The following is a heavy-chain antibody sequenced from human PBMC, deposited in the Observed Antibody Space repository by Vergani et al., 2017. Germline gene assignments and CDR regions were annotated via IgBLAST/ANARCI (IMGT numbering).Heavy chain of an antibody. D-gene: IGHD4-17*01. V-gene: IGHV3-66*02. CDR2: INIGGRT. CDR3: ARGMTTETTDLDGFDS. Sequence: LVESGGGLVQPGGSLRLSCAASSFSVSSHYMTWVRQAPGKGLEWVSTINIGGRTSYADSVKGRLTLTRDDSTNTLHLQMNSLRPEDTAVYYCARGMTTETTDLDGFDSWGQGTIVSVSS. J-gene: IGHJ3*02. CDR1: SFSVSSHY.